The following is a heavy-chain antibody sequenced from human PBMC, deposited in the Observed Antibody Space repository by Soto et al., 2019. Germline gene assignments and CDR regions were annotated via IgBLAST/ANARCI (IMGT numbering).Heavy chain of an antibody. CDR3: ARDSVRSGSHSGY. V-gene: IGHV1-18*01. CDR1: GYTFTTYG. D-gene: IGHD1-26*01. J-gene: IGHJ4*02. Sequence: GASVKVSCKASGYTFTTYGINWVRQAPGQGLEWMGWISAYNGNTNYEQKFEDRLTMTTDTYTRTAYMELRTLRSDDTAVYYCARDSVRSGSHSGYWGQGTLVTVSS. CDR2: ISAYNGNT.